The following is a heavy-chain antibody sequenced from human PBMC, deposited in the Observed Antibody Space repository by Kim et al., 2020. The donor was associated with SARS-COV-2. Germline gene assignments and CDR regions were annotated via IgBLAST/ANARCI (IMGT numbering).Heavy chain of an antibody. CDR2: IIPVLDIT. J-gene: IGHJ6*02. CDR1: GGTLSNYA. Sequence: SVKVSCKASGGTLSNYAINWVRQAPGQGLEWMGGIIPVLDITTYAQKFQGRVTITADKSTNIAYMELSSLRSEDTAVYYCARADFDWLIEEGYYRMDVWGQDTTVNVSS. V-gene: IGHV1-69*10. D-gene: IGHD3-9*01. CDR3: ARADFDWLIEEGYYRMDV.